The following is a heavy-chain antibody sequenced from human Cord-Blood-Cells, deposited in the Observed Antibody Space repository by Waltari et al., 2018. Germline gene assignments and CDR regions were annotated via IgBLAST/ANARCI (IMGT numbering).Heavy chain of an antibody. D-gene: IGHD3-3*01. J-gene: IGHJ4*02. CDR3: ATNLFPLRFLEWLGTL. Sequence: QVQLVQSGAEVKKPGASVKVSCKVSGYTLTELSMHWVRKGPGKGLEWMGGFDPEDGETIYAQKFQGRVTMTEDTSTDTAYMELSSLRSEDTAVYYCATNLFPLRFLEWLGTLWGQGTLVTVSS. V-gene: IGHV1-24*01. CDR2: FDPEDGET. CDR1: GYTLTELS.